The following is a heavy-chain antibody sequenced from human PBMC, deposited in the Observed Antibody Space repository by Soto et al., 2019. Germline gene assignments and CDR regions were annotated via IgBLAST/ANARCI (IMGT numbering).Heavy chain of an antibody. D-gene: IGHD6-6*01. Sequence: TLSLTCTVSGGSISSGGYYWSWIRQHPGKGLEWIGYIYYSGRTYYNPSLHSRVSIAVDTTENQFSLKLTSVTAADTSVYYCARGTFTSSSSWFDPWGRGTLVTVSS. CDR3: ARGTFTSSSSWFDP. CDR1: GGSISSGGYY. J-gene: IGHJ5*02. V-gene: IGHV4-31*03. CDR2: IYYSGRT.